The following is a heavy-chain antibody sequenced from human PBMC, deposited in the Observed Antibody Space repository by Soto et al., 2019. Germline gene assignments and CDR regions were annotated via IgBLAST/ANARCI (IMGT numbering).Heavy chain of an antibody. V-gene: IGHV3-23*01. CDR2: ISGSGGST. CDR3: ARGLGYCSSTSCYIWFDY. D-gene: IGHD2-2*02. J-gene: IGHJ4*02. Sequence: GGSLRLSCAASGFTFSTYAMSWVRQAPGKGLEWVSAISGSGGSTYYADPVKGRFTISRDNSKNTLYLQMNNLRAEDTAVHYCARGLGYCSSTSCYIWFDYWRQGTLVTASS. CDR1: GFTFSTYA.